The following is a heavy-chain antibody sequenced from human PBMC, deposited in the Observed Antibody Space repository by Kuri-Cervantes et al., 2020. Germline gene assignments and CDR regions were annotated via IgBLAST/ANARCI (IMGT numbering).Heavy chain of an antibody. J-gene: IGHJ4*02. CDR3: AKDTVVVITPNFDY. D-gene: IGHD3-22*01. Sequence: GGSLRLSCAASGFTFSSCAMSWVRQAPGKGLEWVSAISGSGGSTYYADSVKGRFTISRDNSKNTLYLQMSSLRAEDTAVYYCAKDTVVVITPNFDYWGQGTLVTVSS. V-gene: IGHV3-23*01. CDR2: ISGSGGST. CDR1: GFTFSSCA.